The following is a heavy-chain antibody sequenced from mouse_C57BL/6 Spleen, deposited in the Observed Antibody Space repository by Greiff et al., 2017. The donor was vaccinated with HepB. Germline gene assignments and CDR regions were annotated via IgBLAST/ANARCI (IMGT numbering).Heavy chain of an antibody. J-gene: IGHJ2*01. D-gene: IGHD1-1*01. V-gene: IGHV1-82*01. CDR1: GYAFSSSW. Sequence: QVQLKESGPELVKPGASVKISCKASGYAFSSSWMNWVKQRPGKGLEWIGRIYPGDGDTNYNGKFKGKATLTADKSSSTAYMQLSSLTSEDSAVYFCARGLLLDYWGQGTTLTVSS. CDR3: ARGLLLDY. CDR2: IYPGDGDT.